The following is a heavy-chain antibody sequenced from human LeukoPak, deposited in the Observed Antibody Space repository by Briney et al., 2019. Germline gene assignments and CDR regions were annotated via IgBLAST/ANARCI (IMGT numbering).Heavy chain of an antibody. CDR2: IKRKTDGGTT. D-gene: IGHD7-27*01. J-gene: IGHJ4*02. CDR3: TTGNWGPY. V-gene: IGHV3-15*07. CDR1: GFTFSDAW. Sequence: GGSLRLSCAASGFTFSDAWMNWVRQAPGKGLEWVGRIKRKTDGGTTDYAAPVKGRFTISRDDSKNTLYLQMNSLKTEDTAVYYCTTGNWGPYWGQGTLATVSS.